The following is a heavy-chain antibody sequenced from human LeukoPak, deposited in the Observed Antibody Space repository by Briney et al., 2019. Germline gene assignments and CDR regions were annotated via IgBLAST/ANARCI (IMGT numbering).Heavy chain of an antibody. Sequence: GGSLRLSCAASGFTFSSYAMSWVRQAPGKGLEWVSAISGSGGSTYYADSMKGRFTISRDNSKNTLYLQMNSLRAEDTAVYYCANLLHVAYFDYWGQGTLVTVSS. CDR3: ANLLHVAYFDY. D-gene: IGHD2-21*01. CDR1: GFTFSSYA. CDR2: ISGSGGST. V-gene: IGHV3-23*01. J-gene: IGHJ4*02.